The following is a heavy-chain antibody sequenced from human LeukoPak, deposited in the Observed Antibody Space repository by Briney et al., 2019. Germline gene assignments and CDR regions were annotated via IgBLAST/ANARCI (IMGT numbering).Heavy chain of an antibody. CDR2: IDPSDSYT. CDR3: ARVWYCSSSSCYQIDY. Sequence: GESLKISCKGSGYGFTSYWISWVRQMPGKGLEWMGRIDPSDSYTNYSPSFQGHVTISADKSISTAYLQWSSLKASDTAMYYCARVWYCSSSSCYQIDYWGQGTLDTVSS. CDR1: GYGFTSYW. J-gene: IGHJ4*02. V-gene: IGHV5-10-1*01. D-gene: IGHD2-2*01.